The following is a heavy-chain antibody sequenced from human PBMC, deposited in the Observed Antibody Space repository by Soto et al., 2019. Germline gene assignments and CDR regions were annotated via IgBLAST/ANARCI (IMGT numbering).Heavy chain of an antibody. CDR2: IDPSDSYT. Sequence: GESLKISCKGSGYSFTSYWISWVRQMPGKGLEWMGRIDPSDSYTNYSPSFQGHVTISADKSISTAYLQWSSLKASDTAMYYCARWLRVDGYDEGVDYWGQGTLVTV. CDR3: ARWLRVDGYDEGVDY. D-gene: IGHD5-12*01. CDR1: GYSFTSYW. J-gene: IGHJ4*02. V-gene: IGHV5-10-1*01.